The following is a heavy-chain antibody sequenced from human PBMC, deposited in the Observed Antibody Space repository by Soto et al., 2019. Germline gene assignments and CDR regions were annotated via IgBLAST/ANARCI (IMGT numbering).Heavy chain of an antibody. CDR2: IHPSGQPI. CDR1: GFTFSISE. Sequence: GGSLRLFCAVSGFTFSISELYWVRQAQGKGLEWVSYIHPSGQPIIYADAAKSRHTTPRDNSKNSLDLQMSCRGAEDWAIYYGARRATRWGQGTMVTVSS. J-gene: IGHJ3*01. D-gene: IGHD1-26*01. V-gene: IGHV3-48*03. CDR3: ARRATR.